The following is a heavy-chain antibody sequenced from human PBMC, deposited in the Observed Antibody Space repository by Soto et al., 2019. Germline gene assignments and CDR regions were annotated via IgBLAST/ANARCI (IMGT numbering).Heavy chain of an antibody. Sequence: GGSLRLSCAASGFTFSSYSMNWVRQAPGKGLEWVSSISSSSSYIYYADSVKGRFTISRDNAKNSLYRQMNSLRAEDTAVYYCARAPAGRYFDWALGAFDIWGQGTMVTVSS. CDR2: ISSSSSYI. D-gene: IGHD3-9*01. V-gene: IGHV3-21*01. J-gene: IGHJ3*02. CDR1: GFTFSSYS. CDR3: ARAPAGRYFDWALGAFDI.